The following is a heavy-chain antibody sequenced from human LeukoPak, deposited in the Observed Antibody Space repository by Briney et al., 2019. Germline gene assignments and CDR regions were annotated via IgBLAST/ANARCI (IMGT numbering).Heavy chain of an antibody. CDR1: GFTFSSYS. D-gene: IGHD5-18*01. Sequence: GGSLRLSCAASGFTFSSYSMNWVRQAPGKRLEWVSSISSSSSYIYYADSVKGRFTISRDNAKNSLYLQMNSLRAEDTAVYYCARDLWLRNYFDYWGQGTLVTVSS. CDR3: ARDLWLRNYFDY. J-gene: IGHJ4*02. CDR2: ISSSSSYI. V-gene: IGHV3-21*01.